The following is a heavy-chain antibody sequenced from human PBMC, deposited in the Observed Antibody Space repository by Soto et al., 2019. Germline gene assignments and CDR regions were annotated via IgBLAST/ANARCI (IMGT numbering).Heavy chain of an antibody. V-gene: IGHV5-51*01. CDR2: IYPGESDT. CDR1: GYSFTSYW. CDR3: ARHLVVVTAGNYYYYGMDV. J-gene: IGHJ6*02. D-gene: IGHD2-21*02. Sequence: PGESLKISCKGSGYSFTSYWIGWVRQMPGKGLEWMGIIYPGESDTRYSPSFQGQVTVSADKSISTAYLQWSSLKASDTAMYYCARHLVVVTAGNYYYYGMDVWGQGTTVTVSS.